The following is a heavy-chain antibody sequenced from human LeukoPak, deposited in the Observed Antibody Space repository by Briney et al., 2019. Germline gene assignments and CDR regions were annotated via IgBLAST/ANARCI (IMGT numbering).Heavy chain of an antibody. CDR1: EFTFNTYN. CDR2: ISSDGNNK. CDR3: AKEEAGYCSGGRCYSLNY. V-gene: IGHV3-30*18. J-gene: IGHJ4*02. Sequence: GGSLRLSCAASEFTFNTYNMNWVRQAPGKGLEWVAVISSDGNNKYCEESVKGRFTISRDNSKNTLYLQMNSLRAEDTAVYYCAKEEAGYCSGGRCYSLNYWGQGALVTFSS. D-gene: IGHD2-15*01.